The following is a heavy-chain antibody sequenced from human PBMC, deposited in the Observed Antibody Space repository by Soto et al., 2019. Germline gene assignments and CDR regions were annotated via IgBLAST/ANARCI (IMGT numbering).Heavy chain of an antibody. Sequence: QVQLVQSGAEVKKPGSSVKVSCKASGGTFSSYAISWVRQAPGQGLEWMGGIIPIFGTANYAQKFQGSVTITADESTSTAYMELSSLRSEDTAVYYCARAPSNIVLMVYALDYWGQGTLVTVSS. CDR3: ARAPSNIVLMVYALDY. CDR2: IIPIFGTA. CDR1: GGTFSSYA. V-gene: IGHV1-69*01. J-gene: IGHJ4*02. D-gene: IGHD2-8*01.